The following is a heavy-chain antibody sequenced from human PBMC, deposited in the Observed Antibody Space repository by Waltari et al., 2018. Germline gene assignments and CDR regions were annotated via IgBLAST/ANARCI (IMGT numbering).Heavy chain of an antibody. V-gene: IGHV3-53*02. CDR1: GFTVSSNY. CDR2: IYSGGST. D-gene: IGHD2-21*01. CDR3: ARGGYCGGDCYSRGSNDAFDI. J-gene: IGHJ3*02. Sequence: EVQLVETGGGLIQPGGSLRLSCAASGFTVSSNYMSWVRQAPGKGLEWVSVIYSGGSTYYADSVKGRFTISRDNSKNTLYLQMNSLRAEDTAVYYCARGGYCGGDCYSRGSNDAFDIWGQGTMVTVSS.